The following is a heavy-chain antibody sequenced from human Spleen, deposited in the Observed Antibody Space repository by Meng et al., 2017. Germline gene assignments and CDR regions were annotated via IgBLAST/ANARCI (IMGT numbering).Heavy chain of an antibody. Sequence: EVQLVQSGGGLVQPGRSLRLSCAASGFIFRNYAMHWVRQAPGKGLEWVSRMNEDGTTIDYAGSVRGRFTIYRDSARNTLYLQMNYLRAEDTAVYYCVRDFGGNSDYWGQGALVTVSS. CDR1: GFIFRNYA. V-gene: IGHV3-74*01. J-gene: IGHJ4*02. CDR3: VRDFGGNSDY. D-gene: IGHD4-23*01. CDR2: MNEDGTTI.